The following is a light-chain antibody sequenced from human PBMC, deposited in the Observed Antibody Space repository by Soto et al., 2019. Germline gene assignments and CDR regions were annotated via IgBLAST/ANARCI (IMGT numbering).Light chain of an antibody. Sequence: SYELTQPPSVSVSPGQTARITCSGDALPKQYAYWYQQKPGQAPVLVIYKDSERPSGIPERFSGSSSGTTVTLTISGVQAEDEADYCCQSADSSAHVVFGGGTKLTVL. V-gene: IGLV3-25*03. CDR1: ALPKQY. J-gene: IGLJ2*01. CDR2: KDS. CDR3: QSADSSAHVV.